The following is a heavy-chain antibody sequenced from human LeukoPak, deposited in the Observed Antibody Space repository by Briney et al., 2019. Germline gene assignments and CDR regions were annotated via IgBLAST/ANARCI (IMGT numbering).Heavy chain of an antibody. D-gene: IGHD2-2*01. J-gene: IGHJ6*03. CDR2: IYYSGST. Sequence: KPSETLSLTCTVSGGSISSSSYYWCWIRQPPGKGLEWIGSIYYSGSTYYNPSLKRRVTISVDSSKNQFSLKLSSVTAADTAVYYCARHVVVPAALGLNYYYYMDGWGKGTTVTVSS. CDR3: ARHVVVPAALGLNYYYYMDG. CDR1: GGSISSSSYY. V-gene: IGHV4-39*01.